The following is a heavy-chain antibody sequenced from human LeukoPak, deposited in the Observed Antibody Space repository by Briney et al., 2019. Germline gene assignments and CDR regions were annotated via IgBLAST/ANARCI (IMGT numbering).Heavy chain of an antibody. CDR2: ISAYNGNT. J-gene: IGHJ5*02. CDR1: GYTLTSYG. D-gene: IGHD2-15*01. Sequence: ASVKVSCKASGYTLTSYGISWVRQAPGEGLEWMGWISAYNGNTNYEEKLQDRVTMTTDTPTSTAYMELRGLRSDHTAVYYCARSGTGYCSGGSCYKNWVDPWGQGTPVTVSS. V-gene: IGHV1-18*01. CDR3: ARSGTGYCSGGSCYKNWVDP.